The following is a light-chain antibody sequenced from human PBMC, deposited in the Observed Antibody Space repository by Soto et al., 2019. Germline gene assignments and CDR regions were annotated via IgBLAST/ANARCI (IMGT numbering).Light chain of an antibody. CDR1: SSDVGGYYY. J-gene: IGLJ1*01. CDR3: CSYAGTYAFYV. Sequence: QSVLTQPRSVSGPPGQSVTISCTGSSSDVGGYYYVSWYQQHPGKAPKLMIYDVNKRPSGVPDRFSASKSGITASLTISGLQAEDEADYYCCSYAGTYAFYVFGTGTKVTV. V-gene: IGLV2-11*01. CDR2: DVN.